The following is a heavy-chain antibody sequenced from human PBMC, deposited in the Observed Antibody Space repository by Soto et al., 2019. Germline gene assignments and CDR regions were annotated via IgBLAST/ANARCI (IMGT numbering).Heavy chain of an antibody. CDR3: AKAVPPFVVVTASDY. V-gene: IGHV3-30*18. J-gene: IGHJ4*02. Sequence: HPGGSLRLSCAASGFTFRNFGMHWVRQAPGKGLEWVAVISYDGTNKYYADSVKGRFTIPRDNSKNTLYLQINSLRAEDTAVYYCAKAVPPFVVVTASDYWGQGTLVTVSS. D-gene: IGHD2-21*02. CDR2: ISYDGTNK. CDR1: GFTFRNFG.